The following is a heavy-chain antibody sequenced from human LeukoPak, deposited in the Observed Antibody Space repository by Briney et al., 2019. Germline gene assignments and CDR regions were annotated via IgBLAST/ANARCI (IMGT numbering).Heavy chain of an antibody. CDR1: GFTFSTFG. V-gene: IGHV3-48*01. CDR3: ARMSTGYYDDY. D-gene: IGHD3-9*01. CDR2: ISSGRATI. Sequence: GGSLRLSRVGSGFTFSTFGMNWVRQAPGKGLEWVSYISSGRATIYYSDSVKGRFTISRDDAKSSLYLQMNSLRAEDTALYYCARMSTGYYDDYWGQGTLVTVSS. J-gene: IGHJ4*02.